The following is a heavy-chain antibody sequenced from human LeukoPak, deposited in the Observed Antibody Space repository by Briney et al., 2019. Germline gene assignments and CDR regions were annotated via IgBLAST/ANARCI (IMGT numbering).Heavy chain of an antibody. CDR3: ARHGRRYMITFGGVNSHFDY. D-gene: IGHD3-16*01. CDR2: IYYSGST. V-gene: IGHV4-59*08. J-gene: IGHJ4*02. CDR1: GGSISSYY. Sequence: SETLSLTCTVSGGSISSYYWSWIRQPPGKGLEWIGYIYYSGSTNYNPSLKSRVTISVDTSKNQFSLKLSSVTAADTAVYYCARHGRRYMITFGGVNSHFDYWGQGTLVTVSS.